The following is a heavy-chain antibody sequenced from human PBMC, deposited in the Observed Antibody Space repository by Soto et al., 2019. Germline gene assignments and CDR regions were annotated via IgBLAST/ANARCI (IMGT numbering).Heavy chain of an antibody. CDR3: ARGNSVAAHHFSFDL. V-gene: IGHV3-30*03. Sequence: QVQLVESGGGVVHIGTSLRVSCAASGFTFRDFSMYWVRQAPGQGLEWVAGLSSGGSTEYYGDSVKGRFTISRDNSEKKLYLRMDSLRIDDTAVYHCARGNSVAAHHFSFDLWGQGTKVTVSS. CDR2: LSSGGSTE. D-gene: IGHD4-4*01. J-gene: IGHJ6*02. CDR1: GFTFRDFS.